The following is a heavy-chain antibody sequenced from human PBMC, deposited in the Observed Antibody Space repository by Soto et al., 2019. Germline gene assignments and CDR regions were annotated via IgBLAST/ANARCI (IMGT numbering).Heavy chain of an antibody. Sequence: EVQLVESGGGLVKPGGSLRLSCAASGFTFSSYSMNWVRQAPGKGLEWVSSISSSSSYIYYADSVKGRFTISRDNAKYSRYLQMNSLRAEDTAVYYCARDMVRPKGDDLDYWGQGTLVTVSS. V-gene: IGHV3-21*01. CDR2: ISSSSSYI. CDR1: GFTFSSYS. J-gene: IGHJ4*02. D-gene: IGHD3-10*01. CDR3: ARDMVRPKGDDLDY.